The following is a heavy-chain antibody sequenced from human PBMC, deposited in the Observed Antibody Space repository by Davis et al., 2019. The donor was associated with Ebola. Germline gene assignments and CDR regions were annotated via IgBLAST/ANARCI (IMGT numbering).Heavy chain of an antibody. CDR2: ISYDGSNK. Sequence: GESLKISCAASGFTFSSYGMHWVRQAPGKGLEWVAVISYDGSNKYYADSVKGRFTISRDNSKNTLYLQMNSLRAEDTAVYYCASGPTTFWGQGTLVTVSS. V-gene: IGHV3-30*03. CDR1: GFTFSSYG. D-gene: IGHD1-1*01. J-gene: IGHJ4*02. CDR3: ASGPTTF.